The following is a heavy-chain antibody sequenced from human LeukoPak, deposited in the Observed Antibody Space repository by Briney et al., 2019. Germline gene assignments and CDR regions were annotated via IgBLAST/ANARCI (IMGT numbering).Heavy chain of an antibody. CDR3: ARDRAVGGSSYFDY. Sequence: ASVKVSCKASGYTFTGYYMHWVRQAPGQGLEWMGWINPNSGGTNYAQKFQGRVTMTRDTSISTAYMELSRLRSDDTAVYYCARDRAVGGSSYFDYWGQGTLVTVSS. J-gene: IGHJ4*02. CDR2: INPNSGGT. CDR1: GYTFTGYY. V-gene: IGHV1-2*02. D-gene: IGHD1-26*01.